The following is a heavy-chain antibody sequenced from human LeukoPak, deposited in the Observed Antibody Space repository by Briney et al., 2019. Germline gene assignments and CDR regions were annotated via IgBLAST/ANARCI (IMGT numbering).Heavy chain of an antibody. CDR2: VYYSGSP. V-gene: IGHV4-59*01. Sequence: SETLSLTCTVSGGSISSYFWSCIRQPPGMGLEWIGYVYYSGSPNYNPSLKSRVTISVDTSKNQFSLRLRSVTAADTAVYYCASVFDDYYDSSADPPLWFDPWGQGTLLTVSS. D-gene: IGHD3-22*01. CDR1: GGSISSYF. J-gene: IGHJ5*02. CDR3: ASVFDDYYDSSADPPLWFDP.